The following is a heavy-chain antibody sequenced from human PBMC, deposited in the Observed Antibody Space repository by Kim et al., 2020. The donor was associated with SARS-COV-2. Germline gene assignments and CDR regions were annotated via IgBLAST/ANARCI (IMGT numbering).Heavy chain of an antibody. CDR2: IYYSGST. V-gene: IGHV4-39*01. CDR3: ARLGPEFTMIVVARIV. CDR1: GGSISSSSYY. D-gene: IGHD3-22*01. Sequence: SETLSLTCTVSGGSISSSSYYWGWIRQPPGKGLEWIGSIYYSGSTYYNPSLKSRVTISVDTSKNQFSLKLSSVTAADTAVYYCARLGPEFTMIVVARIVWGQGTLVTVSS. J-gene: IGHJ4*02.